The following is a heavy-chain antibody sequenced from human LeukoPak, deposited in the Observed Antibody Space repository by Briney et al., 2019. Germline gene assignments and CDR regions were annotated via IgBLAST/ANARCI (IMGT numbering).Heavy chain of an antibody. CDR3: AKSGVAGTYFYFYYMAV. Sequence: QPGGSLRLSCAASGFTFSGFWMHWVRQTPGKGLVGVSRINSDGSSTNYADSVKGRFTISRDNRKNSLYLQMNSLTGEDTALYYCAKSGVAGTYFYFYYMAVWGKGTTVTVSS. J-gene: IGHJ6*03. CDR1: GFTFSGFW. CDR2: INSDGSST. D-gene: IGHD6-19*01. V-gene: IGHV3-74*01.